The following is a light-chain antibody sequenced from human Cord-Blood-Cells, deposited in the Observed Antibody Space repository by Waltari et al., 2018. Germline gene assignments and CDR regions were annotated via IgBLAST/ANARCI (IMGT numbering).Light chain of an antibody. CDR3: QQYNNWPFT. CDR1: QSVSSN. Sequence: EIVMTQSPATLSVSPGARATLSCRASQSVSSNLAWYQQKPGQAPRLLIYGASTRATGIPARFSGSGSGTEFTLTISSLQSEDFAVYYCQQYNNWPFTFGPGTKEDIK. CDR2: GAS. V-gene: IGKV3-15*01. J-gene: IGKJ3*01.